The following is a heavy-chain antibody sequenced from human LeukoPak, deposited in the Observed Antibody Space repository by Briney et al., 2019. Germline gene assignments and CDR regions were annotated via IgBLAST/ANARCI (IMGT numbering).Heavy chain of an antibody. D-gene: IGHD6-13*01. V-gene: IGHV3-23*01. Sequence: GGSLRLSCAAFGIAFDKNAMSWVRQAPGKGLEWVSTISHSGGATHYADSVKGRFTISRDNSKNTVSLQMSSLRVEDTAVYYCAKDPYSSSWYWFDPWGQGTLVTVSS. CDR3: AKDPYSSSWYWFDP. J-gene: IGHJ5*02. CDR2: ISHSGGAT. CDR1: GIAFDKNA.